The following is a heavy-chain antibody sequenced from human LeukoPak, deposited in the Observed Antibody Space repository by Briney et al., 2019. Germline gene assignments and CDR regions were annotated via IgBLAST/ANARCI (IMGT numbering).Heavy chain of an antibody. J-gene: IGHJ3*02. CDR1: GYSFTIYW. Sequence: GESLTISCKGPGYSFTIYWIGWVRQMPGKGLEWMGIIYPGDSDTRYSPSFQDQVTISADKSISTAYLQWSSLEASDTAMYYCARLRPQDAFDIWGQGTMVTVSS. V-gene: IGHV5-51*01. CDR3: ARLRPQDAFDI. CDR2: IYPGDSDT.